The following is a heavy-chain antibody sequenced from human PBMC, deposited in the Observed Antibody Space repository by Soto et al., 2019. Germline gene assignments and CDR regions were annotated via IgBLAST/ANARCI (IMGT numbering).Heavy chain of an antibody. CDR3: AKVFTYYDILTGYSPGGAFDI. CDR2: ISGSGGST. D-gene: IGHD3-9*01. V-gene: IGHV3-23*01. Sequence: HPGGSPRIACAASGVTFNSYAMSWVRQAPGKGLEWVSAISGSGGSTYYADSVKGRFTISRDNSKNTLYLQMNSLRAEDTAVYYCAKVFTYYDILTGYSPGGAFDIWGQGTMVTVSS. J-gene: IGHJ3*02. CDR1: GVTFNSYA.